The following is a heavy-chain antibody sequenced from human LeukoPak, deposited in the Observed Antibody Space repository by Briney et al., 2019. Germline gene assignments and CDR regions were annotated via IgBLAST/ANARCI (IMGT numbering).Heavy chain of an antibody. CDR2: ISSSGSTI. CDR3: ARGWYNSGYYCDY. Sequence: PGGSLRLSCAASGFSFNSFEMSWVRQAPGKGLEWVSYISSSGSTIYYADSVKGQFTISSDNAKNSLYLQMNSLRAEDTAVYYCARGWYNSGYYCDYWGQGTLVTVSS. CDR1: GFSFNSFE. V-gene: IGHV3-48*03. J-gene: IGHJ4*02. D-gene: IGHD6-19*01.